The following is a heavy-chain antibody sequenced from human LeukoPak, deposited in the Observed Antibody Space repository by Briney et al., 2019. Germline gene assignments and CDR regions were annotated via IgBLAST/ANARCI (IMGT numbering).Heavy chain of an antibody. V-gene: IGHV1-46*01. CDR1: GYTFTSYY. CDR2: INPSGGST. Sequence: ASVKVSCKASGYTFTSYYMHWVRQAPGQGLEWMGIINPSGGSTSYAQKFQGRVTMTRDTSTSTVYMELSSLRSEDTAVYYCARDRPGYYDSSNGIDYWGQGTLVTVSS. J-gene: IGHJ4*02. D-gene: IGHD3-22*01. CDR3: ARDRPGYYDSSNGIDY.